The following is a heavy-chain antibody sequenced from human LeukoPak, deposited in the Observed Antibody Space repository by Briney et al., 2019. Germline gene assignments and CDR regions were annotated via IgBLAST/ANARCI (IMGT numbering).Heavy chain of an antibody. Sequence: GGSLRLSCAASGFTFSSYSMNWVRQAPGNGLEWVSSISSSSSYIYYADSVKGRFTISRDNAKNSLSLQMNSLRAEDTAVYYCARDRDDYPYYWGQGTLVTVSS. J-gene: IGHJ4*02. CDR2: ISSSSSYI. CDR1: GFTFSSYS. D-gene: IGHD4-11*01. CDR3: ARDRDDYPYY. V-gene: IGHV3-21*01.